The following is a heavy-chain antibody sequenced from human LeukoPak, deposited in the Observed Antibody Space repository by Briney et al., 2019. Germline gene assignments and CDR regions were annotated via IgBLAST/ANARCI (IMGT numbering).Heavy chain of an antibody. J-gene: IGHJ4*02. Sequence: AASVKVSCKASGYTFTSYDISWVRQATGQGLEWMGWTNPNSGNTGYAQKFQGRVTMTRNTAIGTAYMELSSLRSEDTAVYYCARGDRIAVAIDYWGQGTLVTVSS. CDR1: GYTFTSYD. V-gene: IGHV1-8*01. CDR2: TNPNSGNT. CDR3: ARGDRIAVAIDY. D-gene: IGHD6-19*01.